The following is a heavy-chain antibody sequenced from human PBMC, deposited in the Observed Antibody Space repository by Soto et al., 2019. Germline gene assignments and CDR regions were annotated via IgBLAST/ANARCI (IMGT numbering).Heavy chain of an antibody. V-gene: IGHV4-31*03. Sequence: QVQLQESGPGLVKPSQTLSLTCTVSGGSISSGGYYWSWIRQHPGKGLEWIGYIYYSGSTYYNPSLKSRVTISVDTSKNPFSLKLSSVTAADTAVYYCARRVLVRSSCWFDPWGQGTLVTVSS. J-gene: IGHJ5*02. D-gene: IGHD1-26*01. CDR3: ARRVLVRSSCWFDP. CDR2: IYYSGST. CDR1: GGSISSGGYY.